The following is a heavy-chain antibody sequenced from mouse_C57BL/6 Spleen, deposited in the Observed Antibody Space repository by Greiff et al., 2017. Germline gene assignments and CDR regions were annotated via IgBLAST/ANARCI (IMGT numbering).Heavy chain of an antibody. CDR2: IYPGSGNT. D-gene: IGHD1-1*01. Sequence: VQLQQSGAELVRPGASVKLSCKASGYTFTDYYINWVKQRPGQGLEWIARIYPGSGNTYYNEKFKGKATLTAEKSSSTAYMQLSSLTSEDSAVYFCARESYYGSRPYYFDYWGQGTTLTVSS. CDR1: GYTFTDYY. CDR3: ARESYYGSRPYYFDY. V-gene: IGHV1-76*01. J-gene: IGHJ2*01.